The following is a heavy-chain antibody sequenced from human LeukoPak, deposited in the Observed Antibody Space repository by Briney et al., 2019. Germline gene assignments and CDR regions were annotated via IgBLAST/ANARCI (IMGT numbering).Heavy chain of an antibody. CDR2: ISSSSSYI. D-gene: IGHD6-6*01. J-gene: IGHJ4*02. CDR1: GFTLSSYN. CDR3: ARDRGRVYSSSSAY. V-gene: IGHV3-21*01. Sequence: GGSLRLSCVASGFTLSSYNMKWVRQAPGKRLEWVSSISSSSSYIYYADSVKGRFTISRDNAKNSLYLQMNSLRAEDTAVYYCARDRGRVYSSSSAYWGQGTLVTVSS.